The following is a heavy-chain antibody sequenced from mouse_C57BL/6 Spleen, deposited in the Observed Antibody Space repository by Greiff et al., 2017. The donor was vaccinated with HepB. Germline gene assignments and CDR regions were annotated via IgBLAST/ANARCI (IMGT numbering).Heavy chain of an antibody. V-gene: IGHV14-4*01. J-gene: IGHJ2*01. CDR1: GFNIKDDY. CDR3: TTSERDY. CDR2: IDPENGDT. Sequence: EVQLQQSGAELVRPGASVKLSCTASGFNIKDDYMHWVKQRPEQGLEWIGWIDPENGDTEYASKFQGKATITADTSSNTAYLQLSSLTSEDTAVYYCTTSERDYWGQGTTLTVSS.